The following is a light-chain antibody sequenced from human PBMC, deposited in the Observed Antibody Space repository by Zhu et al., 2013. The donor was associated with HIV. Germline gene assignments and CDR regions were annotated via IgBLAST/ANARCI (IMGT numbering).Light chain of an antibody. CDR2: WAS. CDR3: QQYYSNPIT. J-gene: IGKJ5*01. V-gene: IGKV4-1*01. Sequence: DIVMTQSPDSLTVSLGERATINCKSSQSVLYSPNNKNYLAWYQQKPGQPPKLLISWASTRESGVPDRFSGSGSGTDFTLTISSLQAEDVAVYYCQQYYSNPITFGQGTRLEIK. CDR1: QSVLYSPNNKNY.